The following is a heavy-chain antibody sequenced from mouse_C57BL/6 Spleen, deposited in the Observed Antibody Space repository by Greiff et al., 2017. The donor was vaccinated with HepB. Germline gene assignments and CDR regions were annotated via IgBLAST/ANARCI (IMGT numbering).Heavy chain of an antibody. CDR3: ARYGHVGDYGGY. CDR2: IYPGSGST. J-gene: IGHJ2*01. V-gene: IGHV1-55*01. CDR1: GYTFTSYW. D-gene: IGHD2-4*01. Sequence: VQLQQPGAELVKPGASVKMSCKASGYTFTSYWITWVKQRPGQGLEWIGDIYPGSGSTNYNEKFKSKATLTVDTSSSTAYMQLSSLTSEDSAVYYCARYGHVGDYGGYWGQGTTLTVSS.